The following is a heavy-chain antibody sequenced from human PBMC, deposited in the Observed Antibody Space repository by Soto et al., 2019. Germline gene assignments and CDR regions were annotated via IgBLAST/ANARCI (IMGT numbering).Heavy chain of an antibody. J-gene: IGHJ6*02. CDR3: ARDVVGATTVYSYYYYYGMDV. D-gene: IGHD1-26*01. Sequence: ASVKVSCKASGYTFTSYGISWVRQAPGQGLEWMGWTSAYNGNTNYAQKLQGRVTMTTDTSTSTAYMELRSLRSDDTAVYYCARDVVGATTVYSYYYYYGMDVWGQGTTVTVSS. CDR2: TSAYNGNT. V-gene: IGHV1-18*01. CDR1: GYTFTSYG.